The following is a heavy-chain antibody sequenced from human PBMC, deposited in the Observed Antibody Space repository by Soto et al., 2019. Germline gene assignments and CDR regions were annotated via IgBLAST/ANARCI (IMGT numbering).Heavy chain of an antibody. CDR1: GYTFTNFG. J-gene: IGHJ4*02. Sequence: QVQLVQSGAEVKKPGASVKVSCKASGYTFTNFGISWVRQAPGQGLEWMGWISAYNGNTNYAQHFQGRATMTPDTALSPAHMELRSLRSDGTGVNSCARGATALVYWGQGTLVTVSS. CDR2: ISAYNGNT. V-gene: IGHV1-18*01. D-gene: IGHD5-18*01. CDR3: ARGATALVY.